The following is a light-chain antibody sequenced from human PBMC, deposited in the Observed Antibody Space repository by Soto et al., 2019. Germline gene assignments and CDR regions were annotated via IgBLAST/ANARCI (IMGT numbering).Light chain of an antibody. CDR1: QSISSY. Sequence: IQMTPSPSSLSASVGDRVTITCRASQSISSYLNWYQQKPGKAPKLLIYAASNLQSGVPSRFSGSGSGTDFTLTISSLEPEDFATYYCQQSYNSPPTFGQGTKVDIK. V-gene: IGKV1-39*01. J-gene: IGKJ1*01. CDR2: AAS. CDR3: QQSYNSPPT.